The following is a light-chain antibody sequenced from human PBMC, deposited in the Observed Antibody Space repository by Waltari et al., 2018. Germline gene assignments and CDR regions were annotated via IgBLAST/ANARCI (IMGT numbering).Light chain of an antibody. CDR1: QTIYNS. V-gene: IGKV1-39*01. CDR2: DTS. CDR3: QQSYTLPYT. Sequence: DIQMTQSPSPLSASVGDRVRITCRASQTIYNSLNWYQHKPGKAPKLLISDTSTLQSGVPSRFSGRGSGTEFTLTISRLQPEDFGTYYCQQSYTLPYTFGQGTKLDI. J-gene: IGKJ2*01.